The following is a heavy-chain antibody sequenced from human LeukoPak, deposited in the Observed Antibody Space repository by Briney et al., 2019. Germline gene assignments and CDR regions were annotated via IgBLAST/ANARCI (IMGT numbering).Heavy chain of an antibody. CDR1: GFTFSSYS. Sequence: PGGSLRLSCAASGFTFSSYSMNWVRQAPGKGLEWVSSISSSSSYIYYADSVKGRFTISRDNAKNSLYLQMNSLRAEDTAVYYCASVDTAMATYYYGMDVWGQGTTVTVSS. V-gene: IGHV3-21*01. D-gene: IGHD5-18*01. CDR3: ASVDTAMATYYYGMDV. CDR2: ISSSSSYI. J-gene: IGHJ6*02.